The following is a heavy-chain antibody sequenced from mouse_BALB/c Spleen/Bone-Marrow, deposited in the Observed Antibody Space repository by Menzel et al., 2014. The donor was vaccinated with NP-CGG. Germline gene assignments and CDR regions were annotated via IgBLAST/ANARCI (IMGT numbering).Heavy chain of an antibody. V-gene: IGHV4-2*02. CDR3: ARLGNYVLFAY. CDR1: GLDFSRFW. CDR2: INPGSSTI. D-gene: IGHD1-1*01. J-gene: IGHJ2*01. Sequence: VKLVESGGGLAQPGGSLILSCVASGLDFSRFWMSWARQAPGKGQEGIGEINPGSSTINYTPSLKDKFIITKDNTKXTLYLQINKVRSEDTALYYCARLGNYVLFAYWGQGTPLTVSS.